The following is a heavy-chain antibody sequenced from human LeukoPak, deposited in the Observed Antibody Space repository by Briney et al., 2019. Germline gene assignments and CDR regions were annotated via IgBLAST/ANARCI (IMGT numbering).Heavy chain of an antibody. J-gene: IGHJ4*02. CDR2: ISSSSKTI. D-gene: IGHD6-13*01. CDR1: GFTFSSYS. CDR3: VKDRAPRAAAYYFDC. V-gene: IGHV3-48*02. Sequence: QPGGSLRLSCAASGFTFSSYSMNWVRQAPGKGLEWVSYISSSSKTIYYADSVKGRFTISRDNSKNTLYLQMNSLRDEDMAIYYCVKDRAPRAAAYYFDCWGQGTLVTVSS.